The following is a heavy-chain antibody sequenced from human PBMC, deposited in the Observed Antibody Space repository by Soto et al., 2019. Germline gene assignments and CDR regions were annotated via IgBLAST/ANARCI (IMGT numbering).Heavy chain of an antibody. CDR2: ITPTLNIA. CDR3: ARGYYSGSNPSSFDY. V-gene: IGHV1-69*01. Sequence: QLQLVQSGAEVREPGSSVKVSCKASGGTFSSYTVIWVRQAPGQGLEWMGGITPTLNIAKYAEKFQGRVTITADESTSTFNMHLSSLRYEDTAVYFCARGYYSGSNPSSFDYWGQGTLVAVSS. CDR1: GGTFSSYT. J-gene: IGHJ4*02. D-gene: IGHD1-26*01.